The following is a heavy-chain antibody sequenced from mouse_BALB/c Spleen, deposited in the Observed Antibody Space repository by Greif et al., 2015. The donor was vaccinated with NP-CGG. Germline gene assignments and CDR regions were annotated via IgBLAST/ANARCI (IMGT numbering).Heavy chain of an antibody. CDR3: APGNSYAMDY. CDR2: IDPANGNT. D-gene: IGHD2-1*01. CDR1: GFNIKDTY. V-gene: IGHV14-3*02. Sequence: VQLQQSGAELVKPGASVKLSCTASGFNIKDTYMHWVKQRPEQGLEWIGRIDPANGNTKYDPKFQGKATITADTSSNTAYLQLSSLTSGDTAVYYCAPGNSYAMDYWGQGTSVTVSS. J-gene: IGHJ4*01.